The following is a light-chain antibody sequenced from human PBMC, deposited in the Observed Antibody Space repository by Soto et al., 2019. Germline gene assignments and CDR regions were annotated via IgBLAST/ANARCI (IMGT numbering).Light chain of an antibody. CDR2: KAS. Sequence: DIQMTQSPSTLSASVGDRVTITCRASQSISSWLAWYLQKPGKAPKLLIYKASNLESGVPSRFSGSGSGTEFTLTISSLQPDDFAAYYCQQYDSFPLTFGGGTKVE. CDR1: QSISSW. CDR3: QQYDSFPLT. J-gene: IGKJ4*01. V-gene: IGKV1-5*03.